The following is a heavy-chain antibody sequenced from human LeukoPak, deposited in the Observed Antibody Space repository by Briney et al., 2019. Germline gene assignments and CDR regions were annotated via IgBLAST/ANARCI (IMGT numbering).Heavy chain of an antibody. CDR1: GFTFSSYA. CDR2: ISGSGGST. CDR3: AKGRYSGYDCDFDY. V-gene: IGHV3-23*01. J-gene: IGHJ4*02. Sequence: GGSLRLSCAASGFTFSSYAMSWVRQAPGKGLEWVSAISGSGGSTYYADSVKGRFTISRDNSENTLYLQMNSLRAEDTAVYYCAKGRYSGYDCDFDYWGQGTLVTVSS. D-gene: IGHD5-12*01.